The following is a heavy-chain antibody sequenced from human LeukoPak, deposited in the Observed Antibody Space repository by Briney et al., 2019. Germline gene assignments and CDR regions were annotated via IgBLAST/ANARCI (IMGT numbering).Heavy chain of an antibody. CDR3: ARGRKYYGSGSYFDY. J-gene: IGHJ4*02. Sequence: GGSLRLSCAASGFTFSSYSMNWVRQAPGKGLEWVSSISSSSSYICYADSVKGRFTISRDNAKNSLYLQMNSLRAEDTAVYYCARGRKYYGSGSYFDYWGQGTLVTVSS. V-gene: IGHV3-21*01. CDR1: GFTFSSYS. CDR2: ISSSSSYI. D-gene: IGHD3-10*01.